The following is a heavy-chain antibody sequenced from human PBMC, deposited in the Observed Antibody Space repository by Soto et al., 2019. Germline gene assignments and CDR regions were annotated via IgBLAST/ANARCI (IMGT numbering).Heavy chain of an antibody. J-gene: IGHJ5*02. CDR2: IYCSGST. Sequence: PSETLSLTCTVSGGSISGSSYYWVWIRQPPGKGLEWIGYIYCSGSTYYNPSLKSRVTISVDTSKNQFSLKLSSVTAADTAVYYCARTLWFGELLSWFDPWGQGTLVTVSS. V-gene: IGHV4-31*03. CDR3: ARTLWFGELLSWFDP. D-gene: IGHD3-10*01. CDR1: GGSISGSSYY.